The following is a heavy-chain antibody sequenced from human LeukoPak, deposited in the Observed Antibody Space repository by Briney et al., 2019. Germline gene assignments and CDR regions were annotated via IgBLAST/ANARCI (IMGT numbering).Heavy chain of an antibody. J-gene: IGHJ5*02. CDR1: GYTFTIYD. D-gene: IGHD3-10*01. V-gene: IGHV1-2*02. CDR3: ARDYPYYGSGSYYGSEGGNWFDP. CDR2: INPNSGGT. Sequence: GASVTVSCKASGYTFTIYDINWVRQAPGQGLEWMGWINPNSGGTNYAQKFQGRVTMTRDTSISAAYMELSRLRSDDTAVYYCARDYPYYGSGSYYGSEGGNWFDPWGQGTLVTVSS.